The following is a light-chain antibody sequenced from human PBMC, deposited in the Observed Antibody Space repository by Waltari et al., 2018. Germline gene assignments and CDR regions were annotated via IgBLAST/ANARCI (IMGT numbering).Light chain of an antibody. J-gene: IGKJ4*01. CDR3: QQYDISPLT. Sequence: EIVLTQSPGTLSLSPGERATLSCRASQTVRTTYLAWYQQKHGQAPTLVIHDTSSRATGIPDRFSGSGSGTDFALTVSILEPEDFAVYYCQQYDISPLTFGGGTKVETK. V-gene: IGKV3-20*01. CDR2: DTS. CDR1: QTVRTTY.